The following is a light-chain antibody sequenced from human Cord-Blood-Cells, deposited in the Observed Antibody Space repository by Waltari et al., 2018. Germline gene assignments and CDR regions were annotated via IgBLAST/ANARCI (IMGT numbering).Light chain of an antibody. CDR1: QSLLHSNGYNY. CDR2: LGS. Sequence: DIVMTQSPLSLPVTPGEPASISCRSSQSLLHSNGYNYLDWYLQKPGQSPQLLIYLGSNRASEVPDMFSGSGSGTDFTLKISRVEAEDVGVYYCMQALQTPPYSVGQGTKLEIK. V-gene: IGKV2-28*01. J-gene: IGKJ2*03. CDR3: MQALQTPPYS.